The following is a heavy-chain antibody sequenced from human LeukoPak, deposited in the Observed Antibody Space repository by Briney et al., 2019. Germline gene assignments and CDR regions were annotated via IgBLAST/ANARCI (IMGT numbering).Heavy chain of an antibody. J-gene: IGHJ4*02. CDR3: ARDQGG. CDR1: GYTFTGYY. V-gene: IGHV1-2*02. Sequence: GSVKVSCEASGYTFTGYYMHWVRQAPGQRLEWMGWINYNSGGTNYAQKFQGRVTMSRDTSISTAYMELSRLRSDDTAVYYCARDQGGWGQGTLVTVSS. CDR2: INYNSGGT.